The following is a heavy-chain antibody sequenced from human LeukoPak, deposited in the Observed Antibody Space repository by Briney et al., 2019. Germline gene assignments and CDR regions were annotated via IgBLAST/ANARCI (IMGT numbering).Heavy chain of an antibody. CDR3: ARGGVDNRCFDY. V-gene: IGHV5-51*01. Sequence: GASVKVSCKASGYSFTSYWIGWVRQMPGKGLEWMGIIYPGDSDTRYSPSFQGQVIISADKSITTAYLQWSSLEASDTAMYYCARGGVDNRCFDYWGQGSLVTVSS. CDR1: GYSFTSYW. J-gene: IGHJ4*02. D-gene: IGHD1-14*01. CDR2: IYPGDSDT.